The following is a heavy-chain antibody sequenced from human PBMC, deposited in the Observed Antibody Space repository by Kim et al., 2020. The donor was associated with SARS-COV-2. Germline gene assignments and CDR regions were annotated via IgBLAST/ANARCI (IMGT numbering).Heavy chain of an antibody. V-gene: IGHV4-39*07. CDR3: AGENGDYGEDY. J-gene: IGHJ4*02. CDR2: T. Sequence: TSYNPSLKSRVTISVDTSKNQFSLKLSSVTAEDTAVYYCAGENGDYGEDYWGQGILVTVSS. D-gene: IGHD4-17*01.